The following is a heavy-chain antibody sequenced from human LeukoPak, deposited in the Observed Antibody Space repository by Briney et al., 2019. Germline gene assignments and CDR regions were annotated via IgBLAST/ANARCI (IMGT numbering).Heavy chain of an antibody. CDR1: GFTFSSYG. CDR3: ARAAILTGYYPPDFDY. V-gene: IGHV3-30*19. J-gene: IGHJ4*02. CDR2: ISYDGSNK. Sequence: GGSLRLSCAASGFTFSSYGMHWVRQAPGKGLEWVAVISYDGSNKYYADSVKGRFTISRDNSKNTLYLQMNSLRAEDTAVYYCARAAILTGYYPPDFDYWGQGTLVTVSS. D-gene: IGHD3-9*01.